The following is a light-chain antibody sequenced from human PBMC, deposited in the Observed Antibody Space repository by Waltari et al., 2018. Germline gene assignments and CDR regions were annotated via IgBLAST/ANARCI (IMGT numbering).Light chain of an antibody. Sequence: DIVMTQSPDSLAVSLGERAPSNCQSSQTVMYFSNNKDYLAWYQQKPGQPPKLLIYWASTRASGVPDRFSGSGVLTEFTLTITNLQPEDVAVYYCQQYYVFPRTFGPGTKVTIK. V-gene: IGKV4-1*01. CDR1: QTVMYFSNNKDY. CDR3: QQYYVFPRT. J-gene: IGKJ1*01. CDR2: WAS.